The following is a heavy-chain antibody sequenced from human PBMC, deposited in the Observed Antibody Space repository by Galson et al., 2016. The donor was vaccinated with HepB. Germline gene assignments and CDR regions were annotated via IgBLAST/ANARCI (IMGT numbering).Heavy chain of an antibody. D-gene: IGHD4-17*01. J-gene: IGHJ4*02. CDR2: ISGDGATT. Sequence: SLRLSCAASGFTFSTYAMSRVRQAPGKGPEWVSVISGDGATTFYADSVKGRFTISRDNSKNTLYLQMNSLRAEDTAIYYCAKSLRSGHYYFDYWGQGDLVPVSS. CDR1: GFTFSTYA. CDR3: AKSLRSGHYYFDY. V-gene: IGHV3-23*01.